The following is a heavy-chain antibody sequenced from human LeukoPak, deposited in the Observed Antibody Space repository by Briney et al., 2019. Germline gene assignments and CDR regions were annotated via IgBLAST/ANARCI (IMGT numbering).Heavy chain of an antibody. CDR2: ISSSSSYI. J-gene: IGHJ4*02. CDR1: GFTFSSYS. D-gene: IGHD3-22*01. CDR3: ARDTVNYYDSSGYRFDY. Sequence: PGGSLRLSCAASGFTFSSYSMNWVRQAPGKGLEWVSSISSSSSYIYYADSVKGRFTISRDNAKNSLCLQMNSLRAEDTAVYYCARDTVNYYDSSGYRFDYWGQGTLVTVSS. V-gene: IGHV3-21*04.